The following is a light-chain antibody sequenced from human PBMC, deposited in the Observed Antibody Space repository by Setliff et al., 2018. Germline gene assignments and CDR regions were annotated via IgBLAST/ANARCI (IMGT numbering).Light chain of an antibody. CDR3: CSYSGNSLYV. V-gene: IGLV2-23*02. CDR2: EVD. J-gene: IGLJ1*01. Sequence: QSSLSQPASVSGSPGQSITISCTGTSSDIGNYDLVSWYQHSPGEAPKLLIYEVDERPSGVSNRFPGSKSGNTASLTISGLQAEDGAEYSCCSYSGNSLYVFGTGTKVTVL. CDR1: SSDIGNYDL.